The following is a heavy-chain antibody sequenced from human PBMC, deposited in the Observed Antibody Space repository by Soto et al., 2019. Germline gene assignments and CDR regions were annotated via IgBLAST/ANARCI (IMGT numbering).Heavy chain of an antibody. Sequence: HPGGSLRLSCAASGFTFSSYSMNWVRQAPGKGLEWVSYISSSSSTIYYADSVKGRFTISRDNAKNSLYLQMNSLRAEDTAVYYCARDYVGAYCSSTSCYSAYYYGMDVWGQGTTVTDSS. D-gene: IGHD2-2*01. V-gene: IGHV3-48*01. CDR2: ISSSSSTI. CDR3: ARDYVGAYCSSTSCYSAYYYGMDV. J-gene: IGHJ6*02. CDR1: GFTFSSYS.